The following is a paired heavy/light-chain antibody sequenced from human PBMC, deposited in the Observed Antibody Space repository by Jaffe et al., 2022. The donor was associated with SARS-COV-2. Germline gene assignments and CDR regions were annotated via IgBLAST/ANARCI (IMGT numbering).Heavy chain of an antibody. CDR2: LSVKHSKT. D-gene: IGHD7-27*01. CDR3: LRGAWGTMFDH. CDR1: GFMFSESG. V-gene: IGHV3-23*04. J-gene: IGHJ4*02. Sequence: EVQLVESGGALVQPGGSLRLSCVVSGFMFSESGMSWVRQASGKGLQWVSSLSVKHSKTLYADSVKGRFTISRDISRNTLFLQMDSLRVDDTAVYYCLRGAWGTMFDHWGQGALVSVSS.
Light chain of an antibody. J-gene: IGLJ2*01. CDR3: LLFYNGGFAI. CDR2: DGS. CDR1: AGSVTTEQH. Sequence: QAVVTQEPSLTVSLGGTVTLTCASTAGSVTTEQHTYWFQQKPGQAPTTLIRDGSQRHPWTPARFSGSLLGGKSVLTLSGAQPDDEAEYYCLLFYNGGFAIFGGGTKLTVL. V-gene: IGLV7-46*01.